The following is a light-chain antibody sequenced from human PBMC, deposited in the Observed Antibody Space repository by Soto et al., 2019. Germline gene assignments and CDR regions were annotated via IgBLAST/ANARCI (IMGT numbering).Light chain of an antibody. CDR3: QQTYSSPRT. Sequence: DIQMTQSPSSLSASVAYRFTITCRASQIIRRSLNWYQQKPGKAPNLLIYAASSLQTGVPSRFTGSGSGTDFTLTISNLQPEDFAVYYCQQTYSSPRTFGQGTKGDIK. CDR1: QIIRRS. V-gene: IGKV1-39*01. CDR2: AAS. J-gene: IGKJ1*01.